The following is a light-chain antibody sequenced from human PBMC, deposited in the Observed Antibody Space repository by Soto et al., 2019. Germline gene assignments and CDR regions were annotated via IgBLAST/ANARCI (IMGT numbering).Light chain of an antibody. J-gene: IGKJ5*01. V-gene: IGKV1-5*01. CDR1: QTISSW. CDR2: DAS. Sequence: GDRVTITCRASQTISSWLAWYQQKPGKAPTLLIYDASTLERGVPSRCSGTGSVTEFTLSIDSLQPDDFATYYCQQYHTSSITFGQGTRLENK. CDR3: QQYHTSSIT.